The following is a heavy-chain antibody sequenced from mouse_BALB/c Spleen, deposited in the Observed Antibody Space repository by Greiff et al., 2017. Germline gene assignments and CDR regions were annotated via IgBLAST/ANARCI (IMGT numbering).Heavy chain of an antibody. D-gene: IGHD2-2*01. CDR1: GYNFTSYW. CDR3: ARNGYDGAWFAY. V-gene: IGHV1-55*01. CDR2: IYPGSGST. Sequence: QVQLQQPGAELVKPGTSVKLSCKASGYNFTSYWINWVKLRPGQGLEWIGDIYPGSGSTNYNEKFKSKATLTVDTSSSTAYMQLSSLASEDSALYYCARNGYDGAWFAYWGQGTLVTVSA. J-gene: IGHJ3*01.